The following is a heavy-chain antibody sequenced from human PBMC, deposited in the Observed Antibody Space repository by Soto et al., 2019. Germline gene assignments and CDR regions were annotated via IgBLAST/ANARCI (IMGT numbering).Heavy chain of an antibody. V-gene: IGHV1-2*02. CDR1: GYTFTGYY. J-gene: IGHJ5*02. Sequence: GASVKVSCKASGYTFTGYYMHWVRQAPGQGLEWMGWINPNSGGTNYAQKFQGRVTMTRDTSISTAYMELSRLRSDDTAVYYCARMAPNRRSGFSQQLGFDPWGQGTLVTVSS. CDR2: INPNSGGT. D-gene: IGHD6-6*01. CDR3: ARMAPNRRSGFSQQLGFDP.